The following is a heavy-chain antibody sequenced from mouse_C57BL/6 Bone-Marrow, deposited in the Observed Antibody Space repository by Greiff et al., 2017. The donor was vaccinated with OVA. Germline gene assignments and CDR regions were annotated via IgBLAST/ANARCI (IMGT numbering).Heavy chain of an antibody. CDR2: ISSGGSYT. Sequence: VQLQQSGGDLVKPGGSLKLSCAASGFTFSSYGMSWVRQTPDKRLEWVATISSGGSYTYYPDSVKGRFTISRDNARNTLYLQMSSLKSEDTAMYYCARQGERKYYFDYWGQGTTLTVSS. CDR1: GFTFSSYG. V-gene: IGHV5-6*01. J-gene: IGHJ2*01. CDR3: ARQGERKYYFDY.